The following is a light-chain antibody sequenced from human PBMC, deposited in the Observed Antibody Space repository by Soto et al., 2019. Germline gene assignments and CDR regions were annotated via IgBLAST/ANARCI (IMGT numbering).Light chain of an antibody. CDR1: SSNIGAGYD. CDR3: RSFDSSLSVG. CDR2: GNT. Sequence: QSVLTQPPSVSGAPGQRVTISCTGSSSNIGAGYDVHWYQQLPGRAPKLLIYGNTNRPSGVPDRFSGSKSGTSASLAITGRQAEDEADYYCRSFDSSLSVGFGGGTQLTVL. V-gene: IGLV1-40*01. J-gene: IGLJ2*01.